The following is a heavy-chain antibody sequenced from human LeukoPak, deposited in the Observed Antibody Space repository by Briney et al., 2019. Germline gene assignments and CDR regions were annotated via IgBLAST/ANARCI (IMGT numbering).Heavy chain of an antibody. CDR3: ARRKVAAEIDY. CDR2: IYYRGNT. D-gene: IGHD6-25*01. CDR1: GGSITDTTYF. V-gene: IGHV4-39*01. J-gene: IGHJ4*02. Sequence: PSETLSLTCTVSGGSITDTTYFWGWIRQPPGKGLGWIGSIYYRGNTYYTPSLKSRVTLSVDTSKNQFSLKVISVTAADTAVYYCARRKVAAEIDYWGQGTLVTVSS.